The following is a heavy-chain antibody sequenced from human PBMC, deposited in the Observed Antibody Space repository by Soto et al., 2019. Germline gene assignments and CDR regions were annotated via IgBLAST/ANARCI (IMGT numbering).Heavy chain of an antibody. D-gene: IGHD4-17*01. CDR2: IKHGGKT. CDR1: GYSISTGHY. V-gene: IGHV4-38-2*01. J-gene: IGHJ4*02. CDR3: LGSGEDYGSYIDY. Sequence: PSETLSLTCGVSGYSISTGHYWGWIRQPPGKSLEWMGTIKHGGKTFYNPSLGSRVTFSVDTSKNQLSLRLSSVTAADTAVYYCLGSGEDYGSYIDYWGQGTLVTVSS.